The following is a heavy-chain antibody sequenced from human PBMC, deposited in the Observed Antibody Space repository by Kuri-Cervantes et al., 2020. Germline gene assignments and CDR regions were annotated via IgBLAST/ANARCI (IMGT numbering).Heavy chain of an antibody. Sequence: GESLKISCAASGFTFSSYGMHWVRQAPGKGLEWVAVIWYDGSNKYYPDSVKGRFTIFRDNSKNTLYLQMNSLRAEDTAVYYCASFPSYRLGYFQHWGQGTLVTVSS. J-gene: IGHJ1*01. V-gene: IGHV3-33*01. CDR3: ASFPSYRLGYFQH. CDR2: IWYDGSNK. CDR1: GFTFSSYG. D-gene: IGHD3-16*02.